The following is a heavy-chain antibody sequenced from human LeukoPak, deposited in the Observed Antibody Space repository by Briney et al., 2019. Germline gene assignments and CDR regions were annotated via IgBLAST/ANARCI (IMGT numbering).Heavy chain of an antibody. J-gene: IGHJ4*02. CDR1: GFTFSTYS. D-gene: IGHD3-22*01. V-gene: IGHV3-48*01. Sequence: GGSLRLSCAASGFTFSTYSMNWVRQAPGKGLEWVSYIGSSSTSIYYADSVKGRFTISRDNAKNSLYLQMDSLRAEDTAVYYCARDRDYYETSGYYLTFFDSWGQGTLVTVSS. CDR2: IGSSSTSI. CDR3: ARDRDYYETSGYYLTFFDS.